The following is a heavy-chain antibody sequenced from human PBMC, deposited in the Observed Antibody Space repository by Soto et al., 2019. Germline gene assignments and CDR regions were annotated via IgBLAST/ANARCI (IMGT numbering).Heavy chain of an antibody. V-gene: IGHV4-30-4*01. CDR1: GDSISSGNYY. D-gene: IGHD3-16*02. CDR3: VGLTGVRGVLGVLDC. J-gene: IGHJ4*02. CDR2: IYHTGST. Sequence: QVQLQESGPGLVKPSQTLSLTCNVSGDSISSGNYYWSWLRQPPGQGLEWIGHIYHTGSTYYNPSLKGRVSISMDKSENQVSLKLSSVTAADTAVYWCVGLTGVRGVLGVLDCWSQGTLVTVPS.